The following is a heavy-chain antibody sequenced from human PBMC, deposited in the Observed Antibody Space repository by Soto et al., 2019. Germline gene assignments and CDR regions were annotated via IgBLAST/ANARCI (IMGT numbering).Heavy chain of an antibody. CDR2: ITGSADKT. CDR3: ARDCSSSSCSVWHY. CDR1: GFSLSNYA. D-gene: IGHD2-2*01. J-gene: IGHJ4*02. Sequence: EVQLLESGGDLVQPGGSLRLSCAASGFSLSNYAMTWVRQASGKGLEWVSGITGSADKTYYADSVKGRFIISRDNSKNTLYLQMNSLRAEDTALYYCARDCSSSSCSVWHYWGQGTLVTVSS. V-gene: IGHV3-23*01.